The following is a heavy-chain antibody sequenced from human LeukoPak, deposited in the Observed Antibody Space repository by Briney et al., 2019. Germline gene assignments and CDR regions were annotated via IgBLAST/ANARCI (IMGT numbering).Heavy chain of an antibody. V-gene: IGHV3-33*01. CDR2: IWYDGSNK. D-gene: IGHD6-13*01. CDR1: GFTFSSYG. J-gene: IGHJ4*02. CDR3: ARLMGYIAAAIDY. Sequence: PRGSLRLSCAASGFTFSSYGMHWVRQAPGKGLEWVAVIWYDGSNKYYADSVKGRFTISRDNSKNTLYLQMNSLRAEDTAVYYCARLMGYIAAAIDYWGQGTLVTVSS.